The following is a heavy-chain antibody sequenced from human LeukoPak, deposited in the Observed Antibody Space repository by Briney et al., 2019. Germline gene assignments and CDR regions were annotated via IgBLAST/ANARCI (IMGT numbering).Heavy chain of an antibody. CDR2: IYTSGSS. CDR3: ARDPAVAGTDYYYYYGMDV. D-gene: IGHD6-19*01. Sequence: PSETLSLTCTVSGGSISSYYWSWIRQPAGKGLEWIVRIYTSGSSNYNPSLKSRVTMSVDTSKNQFSLKLSSVTAADTAAYYCARDPAVAGTDYYYYYGMDVWGQGTTVTVSS. J-gene: IGHJ6*02. CDR1: GGSISSYY. V-gene: IGHV4-4*07.